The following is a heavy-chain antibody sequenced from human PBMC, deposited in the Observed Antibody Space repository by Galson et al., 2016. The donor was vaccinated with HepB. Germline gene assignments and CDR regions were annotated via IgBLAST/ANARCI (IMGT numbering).Heavy chain of an antibody. D-gene: IGHD7-27*01. Sequence: LSCAASGFILSNNWMHWVRQAPGKGLVWVARVNEDGSHINHADSVKGRFTISRDIAKNTLYLQMNSLRVEDTAVYYCARDFTGEKDSWGQGTLVTVSS. V-gene: IGHV3-74*01. J-gene: IGHJ4*02. CDR2: VNEDGSHI. CDR1: GFILSNNW. CDR3: ARDFTGEKDS.